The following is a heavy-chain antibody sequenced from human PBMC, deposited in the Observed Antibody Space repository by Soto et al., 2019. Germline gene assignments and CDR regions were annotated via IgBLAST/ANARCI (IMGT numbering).Heavy chain of an antibody. CDR1: GGSISGSY. J-gene: IGHJ4*02. Sequence: SETLSLTCSVSGGSISGSYWSWIRQSPGKGLEWLGYVYYTGSTNYSPSLRSRVSISVDTSKNEFSLRLSSVTAADTAVYFCARSVAVTGAHIDYWGQGKQVTVS. CDR3: ARSVAVTGAHIDY. V-gene: IGHV4-59*01. D-gene: IGHD2-8*02. CDR2: VYYTGST.